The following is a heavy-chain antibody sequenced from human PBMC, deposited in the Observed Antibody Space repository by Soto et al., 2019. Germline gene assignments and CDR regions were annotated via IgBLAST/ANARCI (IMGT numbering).Heavy chain of an antibody. CDR1: GYTFTSYG. J-gene: IGHJ6*02. Sequence: ASVKVSCKASGYTFTSYGISWVRQAPGQGLEWMGWISAYNGNTNYAQKLQGRVTMTTDTSTSTAYMELRSLRSDDTAVYYCARVQERFLEWLYIPYYYYGMDVWGQGTTVTVSS. D-gene: IGHD3-3*01. CDR2: ISAYNGNT. V-gene: IGHV1-18*04. CDR3: ARVQERFLEWLYIPYYYYGMDV.